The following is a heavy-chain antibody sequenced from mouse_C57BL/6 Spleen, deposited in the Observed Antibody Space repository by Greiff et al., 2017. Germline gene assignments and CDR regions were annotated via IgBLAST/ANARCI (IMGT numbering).Heavy chain of an antibody. CDR3: ARGGIYYDYDGGSWFAY. J-gene: IGHJ3*01. CDR2: INPNNGGT. Sequence: EVQLQQSGPELVKPGASVKIPCKASGYTFTDYNMDWVKQSHGKSLEWIGDINPNNGGTIYNQKFKGKATLTVDKSSSTAYMELRSLTSEDTAVYYCARGGIYYDYDGGSWFAYWGQGTLVTVSA. V-gene: IGHV1-18*01. CDR1: GYTFTDYN. D-gene: IGHD2-4*01.